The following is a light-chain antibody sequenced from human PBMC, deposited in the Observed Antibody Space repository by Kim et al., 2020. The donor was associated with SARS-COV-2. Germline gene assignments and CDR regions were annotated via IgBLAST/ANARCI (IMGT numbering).Light chain of an antibody. Sequence: GQRVTIFCSGDISNIGSNYVFWYQQLPRTAPNLLIYRNNQRPSGVPDRFSGSKSDTSASLAISGLRSEDEAHYFCSAWDDSLRGIVFGEGTQLTVL. CDR3: SAWDDSLRGIV. CDR2: RNN. J-gene: IGLJ2*01. CDR1: ISNIGSNY. V-gene: IGLV1-47*01.